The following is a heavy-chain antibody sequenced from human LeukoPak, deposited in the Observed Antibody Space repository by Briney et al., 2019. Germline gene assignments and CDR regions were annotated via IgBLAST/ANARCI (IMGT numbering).Heavy chain of an antibody. D-gene: IGHD1-1*01. CDR2: IYSGGST. V-gene: IGHV3-53*01. CDR3: ARDLRERRVSYSSYYMDV. CDR1: GFTVSSSY. Sequence: GGSLRLSCAVSGFTVSSSYMSWVRQAPGKGLEWVSIIYSGGSTYYADSVKGRFSISRDNSKNTLYLQMNSLRAEDTAVYYCARDLRERRVSYSSYYMDVWGKGTTVTVSS. J-gene: IGHJ6*03.